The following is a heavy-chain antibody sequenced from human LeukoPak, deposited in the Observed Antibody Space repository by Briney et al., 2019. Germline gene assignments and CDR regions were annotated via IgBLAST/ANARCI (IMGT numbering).Heavy chain of an antibody. V-gene: IGHV4-38-2*02. CDR3: ARDYGDSRWYFDL. D-gene: IGHD4-17*01. J-gene: IGHJ2*01. CDR2: IYHSGST. Sequence: SETLSLTCAVSGYSISSGYYWGWIRQPPGKGLEWIGSIYHSGSTYYNPSLKSRVTISVDTSKNQFSLKLSSVTAAHTAVYYCARDYGDSRWYFDLWGRGTLVTVSS. CDR1: GYSISSGYY.